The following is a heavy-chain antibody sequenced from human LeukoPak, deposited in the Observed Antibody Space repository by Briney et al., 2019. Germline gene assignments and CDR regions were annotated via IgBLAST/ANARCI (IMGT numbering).Heavy chain of an antibody. CDR3: ARRGRIVMVTAIPKDDAFDI. Sequence: ASVKVSCKASGYTFTRYGISWVRQAPGQGLEWMGWINTYNGNTNSAQKFQGRVTMSTDTSTSTAYMELRSLRSDDTAVYYCARRGRIVMVTAIPKDDAFDIWGQGTMVTVSS. J-gene: IGHJ3*02. V-gene: IGHV1-18*01. CDR2: INTYNGNT. CDR1: GYTFTRYG. D-gene: IGHD2-21*02.